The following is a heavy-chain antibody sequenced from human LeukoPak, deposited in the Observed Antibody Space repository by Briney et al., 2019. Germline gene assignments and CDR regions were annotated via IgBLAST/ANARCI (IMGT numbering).Heavy chain of an antibody. V-gene: IGHV4-38-2*02. CDR3: ARGGGVYFDSSGYYWRYYYMDV. CDR2: IYHSGST. Sequence: SETLSLTCTVSGYSISSGYYWGWIRQPPGKGLEWIGSIYHSGSTYYNPSLKSRVTISVDTSKNQFSLKLSSVTAADTAVYYCARGGGVYFDSSGYYWRYYYMDVWGKGTTVTVSS. D-gene: IGHD3-22*01. J-gene: IGHJ6*03. CDR1: GYSISSGYY.